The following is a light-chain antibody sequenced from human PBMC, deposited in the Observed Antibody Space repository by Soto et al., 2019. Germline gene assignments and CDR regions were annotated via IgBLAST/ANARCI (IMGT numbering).Light chain of an antibody. CDR1: QSISSY. Sequence: DIQMTQSPSSLSASVGDRVTITCRASQSISSYLNWYQQKPGKAPKHLIYAASSLQSGVPSRCSGSGSGTDFTLTISSLQPEDFATYYCQQSYSTPITFGQGTRLEIK. V-gene: IGKV1-39*01. CDR3: QQSYSTPIT. J-gene: IGKJ5*01. CDR2: AAS.